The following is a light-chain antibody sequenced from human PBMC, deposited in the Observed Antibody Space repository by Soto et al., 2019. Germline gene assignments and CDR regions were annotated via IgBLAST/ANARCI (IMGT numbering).Light chain of an antibody. CDR2: GAS. J-gene: IGKJ2*01. CDR3: QQCGPSLKYT. Sequence: EIVLTQSPGTLSLSPGERATLSCRASQTVAGNYLAWYQQKPGQAPRLLIYGASNKATGIPDRFSGSGSVTDFALTISRVEPEDFAVYYCQQCGPSLKYTFGQGTTLEIK. V-gene: IGKV3-20*01. CDR1: QTVAGNY.